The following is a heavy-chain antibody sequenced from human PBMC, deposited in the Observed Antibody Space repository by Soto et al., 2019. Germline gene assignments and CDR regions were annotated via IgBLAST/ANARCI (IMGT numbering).Heavy chain of an antibody. D-gene: IGHD6-19*01. CDR3: ARDFTDSSGPTLGMGV. Sequence: SETLSLTCTVSAGSSSSGAYYWSLIRQQPGTGLEWIGHISYIGSTYYNPSLKSRVTISVDTSKDQFSLKLSSVTAADTAVYYCARDFTDSSGPTLGMGVWGQGTTVT. V-gene: IGHV4-31*03. CDR1: AGSSSSGAYY. CDR2: ISYIGST. J-gene: IGHJ6*02.